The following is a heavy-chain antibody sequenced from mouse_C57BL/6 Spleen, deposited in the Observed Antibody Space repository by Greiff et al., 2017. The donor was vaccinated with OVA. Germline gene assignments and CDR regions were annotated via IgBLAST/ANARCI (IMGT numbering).Heavy chain of an antibody. Sequence: VQLQQSGPELVKPGASVKISCKASGYSFTSYYIHWVKQRPGQGLEWIGWIYPGSGNTKYNEKFKGKATLTADTSSSTAYMQLSSLTSEDSAVYYCAREDYSNYGFDYWGQGTTLTVSS. D-gene: IGHD2-5*01. V-gene: IGHV1-66*01. J-gene: IGHJ2*01. CDR1: GYSFTSYY. CDR3: AREDYSNYGFDY. CDR2: IYPGSGNT.